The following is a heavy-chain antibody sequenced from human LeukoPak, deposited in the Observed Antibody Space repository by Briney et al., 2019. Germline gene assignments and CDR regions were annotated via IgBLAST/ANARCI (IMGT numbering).Heavy chain of an antibody. Sequence: GGSLRLSCAASGFTFSSYAMSWVRQAPGKGLEWVSAISGSGGSTYYADSVKGRFTVSRDNAKNPLYLQMNSLRAEDTAVYYCARDDGAGAARPIDYWGQGTLVTVSS. CDR1: GFTFSSYA. CDR3: ARDDGAGAARPIDY. V-gene: IGHV3-23*01. D-gene: IGHD6-6*01. J-gene: IGHJ4*02. CDR2: ISGSGGST.